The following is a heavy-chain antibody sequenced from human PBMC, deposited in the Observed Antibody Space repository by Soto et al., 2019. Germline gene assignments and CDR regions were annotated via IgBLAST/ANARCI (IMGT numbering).Heavy chain of an antibody. Sequence: EGQLVESGGGLVEPGGSLRLSCVASGFIFSSSDMTWVRQAPGEGLEYVSSINYNGIYTFYAEPAKGRFTISRDNAKKSLYLQMYSRTAAAKAVFFCARKSTSDRRGYDYLDYWCQGTLVIVSS. CDR2: INYNGIYT. V-gene: IGHV3-21*01. J-gene: IGHJ4*02. CDR3: ARKSTSDRRGYDYLDY. CDR1: GFIFSSSD. D-gene: IGHD3-22*01.